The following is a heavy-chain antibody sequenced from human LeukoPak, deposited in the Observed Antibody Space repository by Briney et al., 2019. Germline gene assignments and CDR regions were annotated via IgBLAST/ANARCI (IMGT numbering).Heavy chain of an antibody. J-gene: IGHJ4*02. CDR2: IYYSGST. CDR3: ARYSYGPYNFDY. D-gene: IGHD5-18*01. CDR1: GGSISSYY. V-gene: IGHV4-59*01. Sequence: SETLSLTCTVSGGSISSYYWSWIRQPPGKGLEWIGYIYYSGSTNYNPSLKSRVTISIDTSKNQFSLKLSSVTAADTAVYYCARYSYGPYNFDYWGQGTLVTVSS.